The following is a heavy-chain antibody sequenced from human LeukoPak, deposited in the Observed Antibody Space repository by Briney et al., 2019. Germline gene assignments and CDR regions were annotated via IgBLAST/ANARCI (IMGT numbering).Heavy chain of an antibody. V-gene: IGHV3-23*01. J-gene: IGHJ4*02. Sequence: GGSLRLSCVASGFTFRNCGMTWVRQAPGKGLEWVSTISGSDDGTYYADSVRGRFTISRDNSKNTLYLQMKALRDEDTATYYCAKRGPIYSSTPGNHFDYWGQGTLVTVSS. CDR2: ISGSDDGT. D-gene: IGHD3-10*01. CDR1: GFTFRNCG. CDR3: AKRGPIYSSTPGNHFDY.